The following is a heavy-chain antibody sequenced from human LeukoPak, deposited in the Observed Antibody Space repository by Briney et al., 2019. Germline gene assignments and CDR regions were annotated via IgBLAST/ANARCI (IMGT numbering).Heavy chain of an antibody. CDR1: GASINSYY. Sequence: SETLSLTCTVSGASINSYYWSWIRQPPGKGLEWIGHIFYTGTSNYNPSLKSRVTILLNRPNNQFSLRLTPVTAADTAVYYCARAGAWQIDPWGQGTLVTVSS. CDR2: IFYTGTS. J-gene: IGHJ5*02. V-gene: IGHV4-59*01. D-gene: IGHD3-10*01. CDR3: ARAGAWQIDP.